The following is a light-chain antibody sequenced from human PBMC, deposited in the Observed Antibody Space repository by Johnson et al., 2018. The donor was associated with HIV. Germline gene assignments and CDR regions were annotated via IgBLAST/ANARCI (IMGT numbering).Light chain of an antibody. Sequence: QSVLTQPPSVSAAPGQKVAISCSGIGSNIGDNYVSWYQHLPGTAPRLLIYDDIKRPSGIPDRFSGSKSGTSATLGITGLQTGDEADYYCGTWDTSLSAGHVCGTGTKVTVL. V-gene: IGLV1-51*01. CDR3: GTWDTSLSAGHV. CDR1: GSNIGDNY. J-gene: IGLJ1*01. CDR2: DDI.